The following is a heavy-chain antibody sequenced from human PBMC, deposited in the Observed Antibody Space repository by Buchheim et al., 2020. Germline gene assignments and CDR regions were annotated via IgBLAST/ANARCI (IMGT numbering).Heavy chain of an antibody. D-gene: IGHD3-3*01. CDR2: IYYSGST. CDR1: GDTIRTTDYY. Sequence: QVHLQESGPKLVKPSETLSLTCTVSGDTIRTTDYYWGWIRQPPGQGREWIGSIYYSGSTNYQPSLKSRVTMSLDTSANQFSLTLSSVTAADTAVYYCARIQGSDYDFWSGSRDYYFDYWGKGTL. V-gene: IGHV4-39*01. CDR3: ARIQGSDYDFWSGSRDYYFDY. J-gene: IGHJ4*02.